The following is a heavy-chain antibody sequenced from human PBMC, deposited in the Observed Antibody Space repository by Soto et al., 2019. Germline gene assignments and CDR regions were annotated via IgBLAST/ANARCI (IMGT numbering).Heavy chain of an antibody. Sequence: GKSLKISCTCSRYTFTAYWSACVPQMPGRGLEWMGIIDPGDSDNRYNPSFQGQVTISADKSINTAYLQWSSLKASDTAMYYCARQLTAAADIDFWGQGTQVTVSS. CDR3: ARQLTAAADIDF. V-gene: IGHV5-51*01. D-gene: IGHD6-13*01. CDR2: IDPGDSDN. J-gene: IGHJ4*02. CDR1: RYTFTAYW.